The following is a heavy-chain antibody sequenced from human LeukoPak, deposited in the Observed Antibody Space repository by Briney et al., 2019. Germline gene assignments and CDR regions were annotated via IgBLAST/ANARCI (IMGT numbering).Heavy chain of an antibody. CDR2: ISSTGGTT. Sequence: GGSLRLSCAASGITFSSYGMSWVRQAPGKGLEWVSSISSTGGTTYYADPVKGRFTISRDNSKNTLYLQMNSLRAEDTAIYYCAKNGDRGAYCTGGTCYPYFYYYMDVWGKGTTVTISS. J-gene: IGHJ6*03. CDR1: GITFSSYG. CDR3: AKNGDRGAYCTGGTCYPYFYYYMDV. D-gene: IGHD2-15*01. V-gene: IGHV3-23*01.